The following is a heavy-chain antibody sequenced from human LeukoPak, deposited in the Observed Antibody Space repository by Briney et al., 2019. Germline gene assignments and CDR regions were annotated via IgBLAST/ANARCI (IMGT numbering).Heavy chain of an antibody. CDR1: GDSMGNDY. Sequence: ASETLSLICTVSGDSMGNDYWSWIRQSAGKGLEWIGRISTSGNTDYNPSLRSRVTMSMDTSRNQFSLTLTSMTAADTVVYYCARNELRSYGLVHYWGQGTLVTVSS. V-gene: IGHV4-4*07. CDR3: ARNELRSYGLVHY. CDR2: ISTSGNT. J-gene: IGHJ4*02. D-gene: IGHD1-26*01.